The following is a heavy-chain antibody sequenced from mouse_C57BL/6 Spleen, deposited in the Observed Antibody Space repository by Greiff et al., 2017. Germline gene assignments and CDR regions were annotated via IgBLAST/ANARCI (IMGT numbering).Heavy chain of an antibody. V-gene: IGHV1-69*01. CDR1: GYSFTSYW. J-gene: IGHJ4*01. D-gene: IGHD1-1*01. Sequence: VQLQQPGAELVMPGASVKLSCTASGYSFTSYWMHWVKQRPGKGLEWIGEIDPSDSYTNYNPKVKGKSTLTVDKSSSTAYMQLSSLTSADSAVYYCAREGLTTVVATKGAMDYWGQGTSVTVSS. CDR3: AREGLTTVVATKGAMDY. CDR2: IDPSDSYT.